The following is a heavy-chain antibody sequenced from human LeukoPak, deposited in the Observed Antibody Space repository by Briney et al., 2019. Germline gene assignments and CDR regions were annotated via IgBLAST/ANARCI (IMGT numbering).Heavy chain of an antibody. J-gene: IGHJ4*02. Sequence: SETLSLTYAVSGGSISSHYWSWIRQPPGEGLEWIGYIYYSGSTNYNPSLKSRVTISVDTSKNQFSLKLSSVTAADTAVYYCARRYNYGYNFDYWDQGTLVTVSS. V-gene: IGHV4-59*11. D-gene: IGHD5-18*01. CDR3: ARRYNYGYNFDY. CDR1: GGSISSHY. CDR2: IYYSGST.